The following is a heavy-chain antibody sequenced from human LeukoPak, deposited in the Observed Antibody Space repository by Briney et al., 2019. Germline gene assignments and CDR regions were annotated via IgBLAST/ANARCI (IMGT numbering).Heavy chain of an antibody. Sequence: ASVKVSCKASGYTFTGYYMHWVRQAPGQGLEWMGWINPNSGGTNYAQKFHGRVTMTRDTSISTAYMDLTRLKSDDTAVYYCARAAAGMANWFDPWGQGTLVTVSS. J-gene: IGHJ5*02. CDR2: INPNSGGT. D-gene: IGHD6-13*01. V-gene: IGHV1-2*02. CDR1: GYTFTGYY. CDR3: ARAAAGMANWFDP.